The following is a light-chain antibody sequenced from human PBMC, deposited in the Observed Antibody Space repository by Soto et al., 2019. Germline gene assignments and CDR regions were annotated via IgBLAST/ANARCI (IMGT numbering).Light chain of an antibody. J-gene: IGKJ5*01. CDR3: QQSSNSPPTD. Sequence: DIQLTQSPSSLSASVGASVSISCRASQNIDNHLNWYRQRSGEAPEVLIYAAYALRDGVSSRVSGRVSGTEFTLTIKTPVPDDFATYDCQQSSNSPPTDLGQGTR. V-gene: IGKV1-39*01. CDR1: QNIDNH. CDR2: AAY.